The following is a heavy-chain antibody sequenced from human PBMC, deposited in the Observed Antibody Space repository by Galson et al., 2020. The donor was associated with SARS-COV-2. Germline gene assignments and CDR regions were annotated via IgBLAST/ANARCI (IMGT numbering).Heavy chain of an antibody. V-gene: IGHV1-69*10. CDR3: ARAGYGDYVEAYYYYGMDV. CDR1: GGTFSSYA. CDR2: IIPILGIA. Sequence: SVKVSCKASGGTFSSYAISWVRQAPGQGLEWMGGIIPILGIANYAQKFQGRVTITADKSTSTAYMELSSLRSEDTAVYYCARAGYGDYVEAYYYYGMDVWGQGTTVTVSS. D-gene: IGHD4-17*01. J-gene: IGHJ6*02.